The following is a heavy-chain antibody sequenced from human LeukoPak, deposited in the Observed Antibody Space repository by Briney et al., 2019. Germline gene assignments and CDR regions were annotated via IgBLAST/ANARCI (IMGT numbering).Heavy chain of an antibody. J-gene: IGHJ4*02. CDR1: GYTFTSYG. CDR3: ALYSSGWPDY. CDR2: ISAYNGNT. D-gene: IGHD6-19*01. Sequence: GASVKLSFTASGYTFTSYGISWVRQAPGQGLEWMGWISAYNGNTNYAQKLQGRVTMTTDTSTSTAYMELRSLRSDDTAVYYCALYSSGWPDYWGQGTLVTVSS. V-gene: IGHV1-18*01.